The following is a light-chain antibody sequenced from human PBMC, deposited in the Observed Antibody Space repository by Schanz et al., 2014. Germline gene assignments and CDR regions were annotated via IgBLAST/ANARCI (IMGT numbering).Light chain of an antibody. V-gene: IGKV1-39*01. CDR3: QQSYTNPTT. J-gene: IGKJ1*01. Sequence: DVQLTQSPSSLSASIGDRVTITCRTSQTISTYLNWYQQKPGEAPTLLIHGISTLQDGVPSRFSGSGSGTDFNLTINSLQVDDFGTYYCQQSYTNPTTFGQGTKVEIK. CDR2: GIS. CDR1: QTISTY.